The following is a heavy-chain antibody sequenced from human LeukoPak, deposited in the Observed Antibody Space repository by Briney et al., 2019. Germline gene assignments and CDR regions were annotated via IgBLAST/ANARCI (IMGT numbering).Heavy chain of an antibody. Sequence: GGSLRLSCAASGFTFSSYAMSWVRQAPGKGLEWVSGISNSGSSTYYADSMKGRFTISRDNSKKTLYLQMNSLRGEDTAVYHCARNWEWLLLREVGFDPWGQGTLVTVSS. V-gene: IGHV3-23*01. CDR3: ARNWEWLLLREVGFDP. J-gene: IGHJ5*02. CDR1: GFTFSSYA. D-gene: IGHD3-22*01. CDR2: ISNSGSST.